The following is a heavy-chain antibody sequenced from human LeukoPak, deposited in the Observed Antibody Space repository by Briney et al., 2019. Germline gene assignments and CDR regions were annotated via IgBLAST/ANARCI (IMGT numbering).Heavy chain of an antibody. Sequence: ASVKVSCKASGYTFSHYYIHWVRQAPGQGLEWMGWINPQRGDTKYAQKFQGRVTMTRDTSLTTAYMELKHLRSDDTAVYYCARASAVSGDAFDIWGQGTMVTVSS. CDR2: INPQRGDT. J-gene: IGHJ3*02. CDR1: GYTFSHYY. V-gene: IGHV1-2*02. D-gene: IGHD6-19*01. CDR3: ARASAVSGDAFDI.